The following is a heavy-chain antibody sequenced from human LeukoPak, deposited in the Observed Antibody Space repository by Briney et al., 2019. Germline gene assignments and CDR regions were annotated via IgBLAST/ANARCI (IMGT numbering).Heavy chain of an antibody. CDR2: INAGNGNT. D-gene: IGHD4-17*01. Sequence: ASVKVSCKASGYTFTSYAMHWVRQAPGQRLEWMGWINAGNGNTKYSQKFQGRVTITRDTSASTAYMELSSLRSEGTAVYYCARLDYGDYEGVDYLPYWGQGTLVTVSS. J-gene: IGHJ4*02. CDR1: GYTFTSYA. CDR3: ARLDYGDYEGVDYLPY. V-gene: IGHV1-3*01.